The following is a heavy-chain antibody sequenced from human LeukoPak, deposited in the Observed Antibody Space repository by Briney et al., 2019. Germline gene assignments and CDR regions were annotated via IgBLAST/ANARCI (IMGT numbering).Heavy chain of an antibody. J-gene: IGHJ4*02. V-gene: IGHV3-7*03. Sequence: PGGSLRLSCAASGFTFSSYWMSWVRQAPGKGLEWVANIKQDGSEKYYVDSVKGRFTISRDNAKNSLYLQMNSLRAEDTAVYYCARDRSGSYASSDYWGQRTLVTVSS. D-gene: IGHD1-26*01. CDR1: GFTFSSYW. CDR2: IKQDGSEK. CDR3: ARDRSGSYASSDY.